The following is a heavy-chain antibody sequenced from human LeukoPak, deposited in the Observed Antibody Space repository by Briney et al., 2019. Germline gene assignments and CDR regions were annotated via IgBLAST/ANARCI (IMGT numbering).Heavy chain of an antibody. J-gene: IGHJ5*02. V-gene: IGHV4-39*02. CDR3: VRDALNYYGSGNYLRWFDP. D-gene: IGHD3-10*01. Sequence: KASETLSLTCSVSGGSISSSSYYWGWIRQPPGKGLEWIGTIYYSGSTFYKPSLTSRVTISVDTSKNQFSLKLSSVTAADTAVYYCVRDALNYYGSGNYLRWFDPWGQGTLVTVSS. CDR2: IYYSGST. CDR1: GGSISSSSYY.